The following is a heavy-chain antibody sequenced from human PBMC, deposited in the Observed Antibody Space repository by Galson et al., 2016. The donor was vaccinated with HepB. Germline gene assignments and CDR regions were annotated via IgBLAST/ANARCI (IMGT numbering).Heavy chain of an antibody. CDR2: ISGSTTYT. Sequence: SLRLSCAASGFTFSDYYMSWIRQAPGKGLEWVSYISGSTTYTDYADSVKGRFTISRDNAKNSVSLQMDGLRAEDTAVYYCASIWGSYYGDAYWGQGTLVTVSS. CDR1: GFTFSDYY. J-gene: IGHJ4*02. CDR3: ASIWGSYYGDAY. V-gene: IGHV3-11*06. D-gene: IGHD1-26*01.